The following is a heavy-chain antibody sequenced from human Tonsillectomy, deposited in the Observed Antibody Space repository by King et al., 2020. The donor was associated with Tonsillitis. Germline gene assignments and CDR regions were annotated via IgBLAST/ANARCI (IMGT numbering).Heavy chain of an antibody. J-gene: IGHJ4*02. D-gene: IGHD1-1*01. Sequence: VQLVESGGGVVQPGRSLRLSCEASGFTFGSYALNWVRRAPGKGLEWVTFISFDGRRKDYAASVEGRFTVSRDNSKNCLYLQMSNLRVEETAMYFCARGDTGNNCGPFESWGQGTLVTVAS. CDR1: GFTFGSYA. CDR2: ISFDGRRK. V-gene: IGHV3-30*03. CDR3: ARGDTGNNCGPFES.